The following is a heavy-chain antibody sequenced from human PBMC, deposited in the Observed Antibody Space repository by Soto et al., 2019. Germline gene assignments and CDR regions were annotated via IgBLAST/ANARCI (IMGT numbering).Heavy chain of an antibody. V-gene: IGHV4-31*03. CDR2: INYSGST. CDR1: GGSISSGFYS. CDR3: ARDASRRYGGGDY. Sequence: QVQLQESGPGLVKPSQTLSLTCTVSGGSISSGFYSWSWIRQYPGKGLEWIGYINYSGSTFYNPSLKSRVTIPADTSKNQFSLELGSVTAGDTAVYYCARDASRRYGGGDYWGQGTLVTVSS. J-gene: IGHJ4*02. D-gene: IGHD3-16*01.